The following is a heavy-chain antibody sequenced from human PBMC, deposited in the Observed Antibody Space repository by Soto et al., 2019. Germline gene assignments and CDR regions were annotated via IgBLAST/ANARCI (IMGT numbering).Heavy chain of an antibody. Sequence: PSETLSLTCTVSGGSISSYYWSWIRQPPGKGLEWIGYIYYSGSTNYNPSLKSRVTISVDTSKNQFSLKLSSVTAADTAVYYCARQAYDYGDYFLDYWGQGTLVTVSS. V-gene: IGHV4-59*08. CDR2: IYYSGST. CDR3: ARQAYDYGDYFLDY. D-gene: IGHD4-17*01. CDR1: GGSISSYY. J-gene: IGHJ4*02.